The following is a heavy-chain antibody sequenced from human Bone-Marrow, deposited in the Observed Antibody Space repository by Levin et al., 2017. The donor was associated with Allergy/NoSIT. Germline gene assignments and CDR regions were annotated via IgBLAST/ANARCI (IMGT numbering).Heavy chain of an antibody. J-gene: IGHJ4*02. CDR3: ARTKAAGGTFVADY. V-gene: IGHV4-30-4*01. CDR2: VFYSGST. Sequence: ASETLSLTCTVSGGSVSSDDFYWNWIRQSPGTGLEWIGYVFYSGSTYYNPSLKSRVSVSMDTSKNQFSLKVTSVTAADTAVYFCARTKAAGGTFVADYWGQGRLVTVSS. D-gene: IGHD6-13*01. CDR1: GGSVSSDDFY.